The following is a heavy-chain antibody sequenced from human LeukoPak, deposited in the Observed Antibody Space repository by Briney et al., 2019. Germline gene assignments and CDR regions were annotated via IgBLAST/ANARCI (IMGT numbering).Heavy chain of an antibody. D-gene: IGHD3-22*01. V-gene: IGHV3-30*18. Sequence: GGSLRLSCAASGFTFSTSGMHWVRQAPGKGLEWVALISYDGSNRYYADSVKGRFTISRDNSKNTLYLQMNSLRAEDTAVYYCAKGLKYYYDSSPSPGMYWGQGTLVTVSS. CDR3: AKGLKYYYDSSPSPGMY. CDR2: ISYDGSNR. J-gene: IGHJ4*02. CDR1: GFTFSTSG.